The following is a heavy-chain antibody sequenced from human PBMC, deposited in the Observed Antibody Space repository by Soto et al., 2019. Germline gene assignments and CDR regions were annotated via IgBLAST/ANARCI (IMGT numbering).Heavy chain of an antibody. CDR3: AKDLSAHYYGSGSRLDY. D-gene: IGHD3-10*01. CDR1: GFTFSSYA. CDR2: ISGSGGST. V-gene: IGHV3-23*01. Sequence: GGSLRLSCAASGFTFSSYAMSWVRQAPGKGLEWVSAISGSGGSTYYADSVKGRFTISRDNSKNTLYLQMNSLRAEDTAVYYCAKDLSAHYYGSGSRLDYWGQGTLVTVSS. J-gene: IGHJ4*02.